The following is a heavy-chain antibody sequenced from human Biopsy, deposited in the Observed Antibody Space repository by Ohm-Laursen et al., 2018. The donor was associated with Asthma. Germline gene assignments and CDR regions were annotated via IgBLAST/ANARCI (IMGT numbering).Heavy chain of an antibody. CDR1: GFNFHNYG. D-gene: IGHD1-14*01. CDR3: ARDGPELPTELDY. Sequence: SLRLSCSASGFNFHNYGMNWVRRAPGKGLEWVANIKHDGTEKNHVDSLKGRFTISRDNAKNSLYLQMNSLRAEDTAVYYCARDGPELPTELDYWGPGTLVTVSS. J-gene: IGHJ4*02. V-gene: IGHV3-7*01. CDR2: IKHDGTEK.